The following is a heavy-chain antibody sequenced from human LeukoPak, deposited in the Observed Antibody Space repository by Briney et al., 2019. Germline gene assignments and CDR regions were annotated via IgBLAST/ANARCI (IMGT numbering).Heavy chain of an antibody. CDR3: AVGGYNNIGYRVGIDY. CDR1: GGSISSYY. D-gene: IGHD5-12*01. CDR2: IYTSGST. Sequence: SETLSLTCTVSGGSISSYYWSWIRQPAGKGLEWIGRIYTSGSTNYNPSLKSRVTMSVDTSKNQFSLKLSSVTAADTAVYYCAVGGYNNIGYRVGIDYWGQGTLVTVSS. V-gene: IGHV4-4*07. J-gene: IGHJ4*02.